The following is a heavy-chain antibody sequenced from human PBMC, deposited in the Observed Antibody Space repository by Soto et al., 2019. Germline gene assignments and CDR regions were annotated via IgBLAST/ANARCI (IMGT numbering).Heavy chain of an antibody. CDR3: ARHGISGGYSYGYSVSGAFDI. Sequence: SETLSLTCTVSGGSISSSSYYWGWIRQPPGKGLEWIGSIYYSGSTYYNPSLKSRVTISVDTSKNQFSLKLSSVTAADTAVYYCARHGISGGYSYGYSVSGAFDIWGQGTMVTVSS. V-gene: IGHV4-39*01. CDR1: GGSISSSSYY. D-gene: IGHD5-18*01. CDR2: IYYSGST. J-gene: IGHJ3*02.